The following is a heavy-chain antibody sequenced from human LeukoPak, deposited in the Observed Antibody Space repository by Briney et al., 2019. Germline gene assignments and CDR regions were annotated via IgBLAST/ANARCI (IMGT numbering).Heavy chain of an antibody. D-gene: IGHD3-3*01. Sequence: GGSLRLSCAASGFTFSSYSMNWVRQAPGKGLEWVSSISSSSSYIYYADSVKGRFTISRDNAKSSLYLQMNSLRAEDTAVYYCARDRGVVSYYYYGMDVWGQGTTVTVSS. J-gene: IGHJ6*02. CDR2: ISSSSSYI. CDR1: GFTFSSYS. CDR3: ARDRGVVSYYYYGMDV. V-gene: IGHV3-21*01.